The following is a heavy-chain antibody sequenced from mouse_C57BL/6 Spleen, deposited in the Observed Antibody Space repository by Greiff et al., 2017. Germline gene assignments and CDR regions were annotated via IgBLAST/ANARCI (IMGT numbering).Heavy chain of an antibody. CDR2: IHPSASDT. D-gene: IGHD2-2*01. CDR3: AIGRSTNGYDFDY. J-gene: IGHJ2*01. CDR1: GYTFTSYW. V-gene: IGHV1-74*01. Sequence: QVQLQPGAELVKPGASVKVSCKASGYTFTSYWMHWVKQRPGQGLEWIGRIHPSASDTNYNQKFKGKATLTVDKSSSTAYMQLSSLTSEDSAVYYCAIGRSTNGYDFDYWGQGTTLTVSS.